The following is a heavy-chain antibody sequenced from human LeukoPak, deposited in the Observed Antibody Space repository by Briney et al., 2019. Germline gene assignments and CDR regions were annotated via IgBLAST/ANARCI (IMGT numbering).Heavy chain of an antibody. Sequence: GGSLRLSCAASGFIFSSHGMNWVRQAPGKGLEWVSGISPSGDITYYADSVKGRFTISRDNSKNRVYLQMDSLRFEDAAVYYCARSFSSGWYEVYYFDYWGQGTLVTVSS. CDR1: GFIFSSHG. J-gene: IGHJ4*02. CDR3: ARSFSSGWYEVYYFDY. D-gene: IGHD6-19*01. CDR2: ISPSGDIT. V-gene: IGHV3-23*01.